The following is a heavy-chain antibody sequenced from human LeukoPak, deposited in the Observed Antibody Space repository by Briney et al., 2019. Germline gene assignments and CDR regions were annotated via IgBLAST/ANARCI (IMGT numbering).Heavy chain of an antibody. CDR3: ARTIGRNNRFDP. D-gene: IGHD3-10*01. V-gene: IGHV4-31*03. CDR1: GGSISSGGYY. CDR2: IYYSGST. J-gene: IGHJ5*02. Sequence: SETLSLTCTVSGGSISSGGYYWSWIRQHPGKGLEWIGYIYYSGSTYYNPSLKSRVTISVDTSKNQFSLKLSSVTAADTAVYYCARTIGRNNRFDPWGQGTLVTVSS.